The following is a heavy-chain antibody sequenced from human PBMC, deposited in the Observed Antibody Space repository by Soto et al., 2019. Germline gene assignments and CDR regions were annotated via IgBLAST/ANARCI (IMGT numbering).Heavy chain of an antibody. D-gene: IGHD6-13*01. CDR2: TSYDGSNK. CDR3: ARAVRIAAAATGGYLEH. J-gene: IGHJ1*01. Sequence: PVGSLRLSCAASGFTFRSYAMHWVRQAPGKGLEWVAVTSYDGSNKYYADSVKGRFTISRDFSKNTLYLQMNSLRSADTAVYYCARAVRIAAAATGGYLEHWGQGTLVTVSS. V-gene: IGHV3-30*04. CDR1: GFTFRSYA.